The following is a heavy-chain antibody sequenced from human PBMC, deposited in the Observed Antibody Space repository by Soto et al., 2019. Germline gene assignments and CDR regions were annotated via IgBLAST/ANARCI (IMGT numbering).Heavy chain of an antibody. J-gene: IGHJ4*02. D-gene: IGHD3-10*01. CDR2: ISGSGGST. Sequence: GGSLRLSCAASGFTFSSYAMSWVRQAPGKGLEWVSAISGSGGSTYYADSVKGRFTISRDNSKNTLYLQMNSLRAEDTAVYYCAKDPQDYYGSGKALPFDYWGQGTLVTVSS. CDR1: GFTFSSYA. V-gene: IGHV3-23*01. CDR3: AKDPQDYYGSGKALPFDY.